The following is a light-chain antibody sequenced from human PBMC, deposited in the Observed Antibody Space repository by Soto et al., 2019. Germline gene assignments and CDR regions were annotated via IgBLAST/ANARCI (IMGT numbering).Light chain of an antibody. J-gene: IGLJ1*01. CDR3: CSYAGSSSSRV. CDR2: EGN. Sequence: QSVLTQPASVSGSPGQSITISCTGSGSDIGAYNYASWYQQHPGKAPKLIIYEGNERPSGVSDRFSGSKSGNTASLTISWLQAEDEADYYCCSYAGSSSSRVFGTGTKVTVL. V-gene: IGLV2-23*01. CDR1: GSDIGAYNY.